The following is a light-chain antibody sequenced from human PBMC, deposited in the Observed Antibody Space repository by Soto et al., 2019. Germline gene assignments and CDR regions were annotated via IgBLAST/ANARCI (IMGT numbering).Light chain of an antibody. J-gene: IGKJ1*01. CDR1: QSVGSS. CDR3: QQYNKWPQT. V-gene: IGKV3-15*01. CDR2: GAS. Sequence: PGERATLSCRASQSVGSSFAWYQQRPGQAPRLLIYGASTRATDIPATFTGSGSGTEFTLTISSLQSEDIEVYYCQQYNKWPQTFGQGTKVDIK.